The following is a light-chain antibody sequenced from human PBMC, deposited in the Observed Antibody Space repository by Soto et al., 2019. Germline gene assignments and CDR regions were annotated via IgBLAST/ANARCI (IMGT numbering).Light chain of an antibody. CDR3: SSFSSSSTPYV. Sequence: QSALTQPASVSGSPGQSITISCTGTSTDVGGYKYVSWYQQHPGTAPKLMIFEVNGRPSGVSVRFSGSKSGNTASLTISGLQPEDEADYYCSSFSSSSTPYVFGTGTKLTVL. V-gene: IGLV2-14*01. CDR1: STDVGGYKY. CDR2: EVN. J-gene: IGLJ1*01.